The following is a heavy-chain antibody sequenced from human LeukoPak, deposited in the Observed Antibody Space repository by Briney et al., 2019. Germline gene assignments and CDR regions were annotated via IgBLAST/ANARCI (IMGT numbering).Heavy chain of an antibody. CDR1: GGSFSCYY. Sequence: SETLSLTCAVYGGSFSCYYWSWLRQPPGKGLEWIGEINHSGSTNYNPSLKSRVTISVDTSKNQFSLKLSSVAAADTAVYYCARHDRRYRSSWYDYWGQGTLVTVSS. D-gene: IGHD6-13*01. V-gene: IGHV4-34*01. CDR2: INHSGST. J-gene: IGHJ4*02. CDR3: ARHDRRYRSSWYDY.